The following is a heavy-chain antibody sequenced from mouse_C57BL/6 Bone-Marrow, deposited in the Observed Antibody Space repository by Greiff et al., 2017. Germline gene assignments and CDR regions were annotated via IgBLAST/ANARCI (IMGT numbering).Heavy chain of an antibody. V-gene: IGHV14-4*01. CDR1: GFNIKDDY. D-gene: IGHD2-2*01. Sequence: EVMLVESGAELVRPGASVKLSCTASGFNIKDDYMHWVKQRPEQGLEWIGWIDPENGDTEYASKFQGKATITADTSSNTAYLQLSSLTSEDTAVYYCTKGYDDYWGQGTTLTVSS. CDR2: IDPENGDT. CDR3: TKGYDDY. J-gene: IGHJ2*01.